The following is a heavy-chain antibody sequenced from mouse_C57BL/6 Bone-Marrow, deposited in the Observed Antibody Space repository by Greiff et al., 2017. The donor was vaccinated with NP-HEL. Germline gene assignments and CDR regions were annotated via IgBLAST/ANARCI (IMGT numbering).Heavy chain of an antibody. D-gene: IGHD2-2*01. J-gene: IGHJ2*01. V-gene: IGHV5-9*01. CDR3: ARHNPFYYGYDVDY. CDR2: ISGGGGNT. Sequence: EVQGVESGGGLVKPGGSLKLSCAASGFTFSSYTMSWVRQTPEKRLEWVATISGGGGNTYYPDSVKGRFTISRDNAKNTLYLQMSSLRSEDTALYYCARHNPFYYGYDVDYWGQGTTLTVSS. CDR1: GFTFSSYT.